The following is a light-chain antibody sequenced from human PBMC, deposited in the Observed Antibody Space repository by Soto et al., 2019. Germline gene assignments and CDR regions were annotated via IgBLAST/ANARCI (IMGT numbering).Light chain of an antibody. CDR1: QSVTTRY. CDR2: GAS. J-gene: IGKJ5*01. Sequence: SVLTQSPGTLSLSPGERDTLSCRARQSVTTRYLAWYQQKRGQPPRLLIYGASSRASGIPDRFSGSGSGTDFTLTITRLEPEDFALYYCLQYDTSSIIFGQGTRLEIK. V-gene: IGKV3-20*01. CDR3: LQYDTSSII.